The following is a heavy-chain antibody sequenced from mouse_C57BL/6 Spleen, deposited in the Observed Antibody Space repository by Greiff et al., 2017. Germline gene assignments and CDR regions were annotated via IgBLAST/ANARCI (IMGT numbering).Heavy chain of an antibody. Sequence: EVQLQQSGPELVKPGASVKIPCKASGYTFTDYNMDWVKQSHGKSLEWIGDINPNNGGTIYNQKFKGKATLTVDKSSSTAYMELRSLTSEETAVYYCARELGYGSSSFAYWGQGTLVTVSA. CDR2: INPNNGGT. D-gene: IGHD1-1*01. CDR1: GYTFTDYN. CDR3: ARELGYGSSSFAY. J-gene: IGHJ3*01. V-gene: IGHV1-18*01.